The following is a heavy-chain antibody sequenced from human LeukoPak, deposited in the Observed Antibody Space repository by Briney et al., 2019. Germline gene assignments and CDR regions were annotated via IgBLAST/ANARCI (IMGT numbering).Heavy chain of an antibody. CDR1: GGTFSSYA. CDR2: ISAYNGDT. J-gene: IGHJ4*02. D-gene: IGHD3-10*01. Sequence: GASVKVSCKASGGTFSSYAITWVRQAPGQGLEWMGRISAYNGDTDYAQKFQGRVTMTTEKSTSTAYMELRSLRSDDTAVYYCARSPSYYHGSGSYLDYWGQGTLVTVSS. V-gene: IGHV1-18*01. CDR3: ARSPSYYHGSGSYLDY.